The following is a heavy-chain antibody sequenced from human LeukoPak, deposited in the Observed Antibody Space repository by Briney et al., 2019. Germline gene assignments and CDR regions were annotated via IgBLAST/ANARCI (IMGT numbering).Heavy chain of an antibody. J-gene: IGHJ4*02. CDR1: GYSISSGYY. CDR3: TRRAVGATDY. D-gene: IGHD1-26*01. CDR2: IHHSGSS. V-gene: IGHV4-38-2*01. Sequence: SETLSLTCAVSGYSISSGYYWGWIRQAPGKGPEWIGSIHHSGSSYYNPSLKSRVTISVDTSKNQISLKLNSVTAADTAVYYCTRRAVGATDYWGQGTLVTVSS.